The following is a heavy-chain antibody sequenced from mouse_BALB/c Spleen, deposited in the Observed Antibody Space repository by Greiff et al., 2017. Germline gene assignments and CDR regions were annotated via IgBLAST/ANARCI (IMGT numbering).Heavy chain of an antibody. CDR2: ISYDGSN. J-gene: IGHJ2*01. Sequence: VQLKESGPGLVKPSQSLSLTCSVTGYSITSGYYWNWIRQFPGNKLEWMGYISYDGSNNYNPSLKNRISITRDTSKNQFFLKLNSVTTEDTATYYCARFTTVVGPYFDYWGQGTTLTVSS. V-gene: IGHV3-6*02. D-gene: IGHD1-1*01. CDR1: GYSITSGYY. CDR3: ARFTTVVGPYFDY.